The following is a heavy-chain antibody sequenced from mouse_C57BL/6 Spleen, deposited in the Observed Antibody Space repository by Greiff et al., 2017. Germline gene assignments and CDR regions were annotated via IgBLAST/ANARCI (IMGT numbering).Heavy chain of an antibody. Sequence: EVKLVESGGGLVKPGGSLKLSCAASGFTFSSYAMSWVRQTPEKRLEWVATISDGGSYTYYPDNVKGRFTISRDNAKNNLYLQMSHLKSEDTAMYYCARRGYDYTQFAYWGQGTLVTVSA. J-gene: IGHJ3*01. CDR1: GFTFSSYA. CDR3: ARRGYDYTQFAY. CDR2: ISDGGSYT. D-gene: IGHD2-4*01. V-gene: IGHV5-4*03.